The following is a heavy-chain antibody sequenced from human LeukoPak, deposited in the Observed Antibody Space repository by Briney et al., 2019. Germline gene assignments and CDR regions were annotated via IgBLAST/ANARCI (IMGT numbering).Heavy chain of an antibody. CDR3: AKVPVGEGWFDI. CDR1: GFTFSSYS. V-gene: IGHV3-21*04. J-gene: IGHJ3*02. Sequence: GGSLRLSCAASGFTFSSYSMNWVRQAPGKGLEWVSSISSSSSYIYYADSVKGRFTISRDNAKNSLYLQMNSLRAEDTAVYYCAKVPVGEGWFDIWGQGTMVTVSS. D-gene: IGHD2-2*01. CDR2: ISSSSSYI.